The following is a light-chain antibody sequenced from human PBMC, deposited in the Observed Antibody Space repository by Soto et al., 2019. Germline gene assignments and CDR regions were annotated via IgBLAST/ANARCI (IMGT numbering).Light chain of an antibody. J-gene: IGKJ1*01. CDR1: QSISGS. Sequence: DIKMTKSPSTLSASVGDRVTITCRASQSISGSLAWYQQKPGKAPKLLIYEASNLKSGVPSRFSGSGSGTAYTLNISSLQADGSASYYCQQDNGYWTFGQGTRVEIK. V-gene: IGKV1-5*03. CDR3: QQDNGYWT. CDR2: EAS.